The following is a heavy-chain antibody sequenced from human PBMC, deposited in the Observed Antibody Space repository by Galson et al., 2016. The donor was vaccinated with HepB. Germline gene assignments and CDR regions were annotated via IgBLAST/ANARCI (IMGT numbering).Heavy chain of an antibody. V-gene: IGHV1-2*06. D-gene: IGHD3-10*01. Sequence: SVKVSCKASGYTFTGYFIHWVRQASGQGLEWMGRINPYTGGTYYAQKFQGRVTMTRDTSISTAYMELSSLRSDDTAVYYCARVGSRVTLYYFDYWGQGTLVTVSS. CDR3: ARVGSRVTLYYFDY. J-gene: IGHJ4*02. CDR2: INPYTGGT. CDR1: GYTFTGYF.